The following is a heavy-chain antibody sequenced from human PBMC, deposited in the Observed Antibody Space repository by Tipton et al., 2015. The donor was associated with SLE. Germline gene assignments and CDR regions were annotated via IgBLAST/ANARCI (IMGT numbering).Heavy chain of an antibody. CDR2: ISFYNGNR. V-gene: IGHV1-18*01. J-gene: IGHJ6*02. D-gene: IGHD3-9*01. CDR3: ARDGYYDILSGRESSYTMDA. CDR1: GSTYSSYG. Sequence: QLVQSGGEVKKPGASVKVSCKASGSTYSSYGISWVRQAPGQGLEWMGWISFYNGNRHYAQKFQGRVTMTTDTSTSTAYMELRSLRSDDTAVYYCARDGYYDILSGRESSYTMDAWGQGTTVTVSS.